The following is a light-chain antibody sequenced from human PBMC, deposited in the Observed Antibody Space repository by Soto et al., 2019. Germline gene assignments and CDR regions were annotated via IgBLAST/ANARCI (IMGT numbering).Light chain of an antibody. CDR3: MQALQTPYT. CDR1: QSLLHTNGYNY. CDR2: LGS. J-gene: IGKJ2*01. V-gene: IGKV2-28*01. Sequence: DIVMTQSPLSLPVTPGEPASISCRSSQSLLHTNGYNYLDWFLQKPGQSPQLLIYLGSTRASGVPDRFSGSGSGTDFTLKISSVDTEDFGVYYCMQALQTPYTFGQGTRLQIK.